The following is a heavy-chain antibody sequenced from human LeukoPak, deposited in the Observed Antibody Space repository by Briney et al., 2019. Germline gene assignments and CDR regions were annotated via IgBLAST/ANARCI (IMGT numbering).Heavy chain of an antibody. CDR2: ISGYNGNT. Sequence: ASVKVSCKASGYIFTNYGISWVRQAPGQGPEWMGWISGYNGNTNYAQKVQGRVTMTADTSSTTVYMELRSLTSDDTAMYYCAREKGSGWYFFDYWGQGTPVTVSS. V-gene: IGHV1-18*01. CDR1: GYIFTNYG. CDR3: AREKGSGWYFFDY. J-gene: IGHJ4*02. D-gene: IGHD6-19*01.